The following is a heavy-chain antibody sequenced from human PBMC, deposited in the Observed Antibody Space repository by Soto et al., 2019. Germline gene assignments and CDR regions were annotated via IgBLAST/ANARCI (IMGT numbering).Heavy chain of an antibody. CDR2: ISPVTGDT. D-gene: IGHD3-9*01. Sequence: QVHLVQSGAEVKKPGASVKVSCEASGYTFRQYGLSWVRQAPGQGLEWVGWISPVTGDTRHAQIFQGRVSVTTDTSTSTTYLELRSLRSDDTAVYYCARGVSRNCCSFGCFDEYFQHWGQGTLVTVSS. CDR3: ARGVSRNCCSFGCFDEYFQH. CDR1: GYTFRQYG. J-gene: IGHJ1*01. V-gene: IGHV1-18*01.